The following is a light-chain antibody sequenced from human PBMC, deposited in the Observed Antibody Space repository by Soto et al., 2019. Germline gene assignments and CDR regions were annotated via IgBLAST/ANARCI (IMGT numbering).Light chain of an antibody. CDR3: QQYNNWPPRT. CDR1: QSVSSN. Sequence: EIVMTQSPATLSVSPGERATLSCRASQSVSSNLAWYQQKPGQAPRLLIYGASTRATGIPARFSGSGSGTEFTLTISSLQSEDFAVYYCQQYNNWPPRTVGQGTNLDIK. V-gene: IGKV3-15*01. CDR2: GAS. J-gene: IGKJ1*01.